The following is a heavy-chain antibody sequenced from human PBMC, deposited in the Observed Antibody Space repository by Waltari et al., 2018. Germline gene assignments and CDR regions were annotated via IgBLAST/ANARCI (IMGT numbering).Heavy chain of an antibody. CDR2: IEPADSRT. J-gene: IGHJ6*02. D-gene: IGHD1-1*01. CDR3: ARQRGGGGPWSDNNDYYGMDV. V-gene: IGHV5-10-1*03. Sequence: EVQLVQSGAEVKKSGESLTISCKGSGFIFTSSWINCLRPMPGKGLEWMGRIEPADSRTYYSPSFQGQVTISVDKSISTAYLQWNSLEASDTAMFYCARQRGGGGPWSDNNDYYGMDVWGQGTTVIVFS. CDR1: GFIFTSSW.